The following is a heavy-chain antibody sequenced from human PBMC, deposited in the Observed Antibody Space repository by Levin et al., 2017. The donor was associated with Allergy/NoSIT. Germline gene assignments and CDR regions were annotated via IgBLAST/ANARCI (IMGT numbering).Heavy chain of an antibody. J-gene: IGHJ6*02. CDR2: IIPIFGTA. V-gene: IGHV1-69*13. CDR3: ARAPYYDFWSGSPILRAGMDV. CDR1: GGTFSSYA. D-gene: IGHD3-3*01. Sequence: AASVKVSCKASGGTFSSYAISWVRQAPGQGLEWMGGIIPIFGTANYAQKFQGRVTITADESTSTAYMELSSLRSEDTAVYYCARAPYYDFWSGSPILRAGMDVWGQGTTVTVSS.